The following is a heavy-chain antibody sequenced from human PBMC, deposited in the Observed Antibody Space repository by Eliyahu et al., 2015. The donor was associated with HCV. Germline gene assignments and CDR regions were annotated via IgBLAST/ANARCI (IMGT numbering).Heavy chain of an antibody. V-gene: IGHV3-15*01. CDR3: TIDDYFDTSKGGDYDPFDL. CDR1: GXIFTXVW. CDR2: MKGKGAGGTT. J-gene: IGHJ3*01. D-gene: IGHD3-22*01. Sequence: EMQLVESGGGLVNPGESLRLXCAAXGXIFTXVWMTWVRQAPGKGLEWVGRMKGKGAGGTTDYAAPVKGRFTISRDESKNTLYLQMNSLKIEDTAVYYCTIDDYFDTSKGGDYDPFDLWGQGTMVTVSS.